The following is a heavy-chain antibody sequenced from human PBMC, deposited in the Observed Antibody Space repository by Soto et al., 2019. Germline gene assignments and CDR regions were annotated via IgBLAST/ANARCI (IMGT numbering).Heavy chain of an antibody. CDR3: AREPIAAADY. J-gene: IGHJ4*02. CDR2: INYSGST. D-gene: IGHD6-13*01. CDR1: GGSISSGGYY. V-gene: IGHV4-31*03. Sequence: SETLSLTCTVSGGSISSGGYYWSWIRQPPGKGLEWIGYINYSGSTNYNPSLKSRVTISVDTSKNQFSLKLSSVTAADTAVYYCAREPIAAADYWGQGTLVTVSS.